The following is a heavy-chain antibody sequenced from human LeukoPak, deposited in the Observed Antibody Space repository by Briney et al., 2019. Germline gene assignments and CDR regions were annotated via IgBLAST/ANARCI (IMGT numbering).Heavy chain of an antibody. Sequence: PSETLSLTCSVSGGSISSGHYYWAWLRQPPGKGLEWIATIYHSGTTYYNLSLKSRVSMSVDTSKNQFSLKLSSVTAADTAFYYCARELPADAFDVWGPGTLVTVSS. J-gene: IGHJ3*01. D-gene: IGHD2-2*01. CDR2: IYHSGTT. CDR1: GGSISSGHYY. V-gene: IGHV4-39*07. CDR3: ARELPADAFDV.